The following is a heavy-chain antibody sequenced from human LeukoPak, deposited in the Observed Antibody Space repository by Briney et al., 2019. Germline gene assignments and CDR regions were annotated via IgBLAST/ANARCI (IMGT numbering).Heavy chain of an antibody. Sequence: PGGSLRLSCAASGFTFSSYGMHWVRQAPGKGLEWVAVISYDGSNKYYADSVKGRFTISRDNSKNTLYLQMNSLRAEDTAVYYCAKGPYYYDSSGYLSFDYWGQGTLVTVSS. V-gene: IGHV3-30*18. D-gene: IGHD3-22*01. CDR1: GFTFSSYG. J-gene: IGHJ4*02. CDR3: AKGPYYYDSSGYLSFDY. CDR2: ISYDGSNK.